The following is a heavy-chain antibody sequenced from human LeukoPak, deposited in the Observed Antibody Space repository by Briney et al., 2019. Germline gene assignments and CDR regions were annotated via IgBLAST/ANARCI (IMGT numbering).Heavy chain of an antibody. CDR2: ISGSGGST. CDR1: GFTFSSYP. Sequence: GGSLRLSCAASGFTFSSYPLHWVRQAPGKGLEWVSAISGSGGSTYYADSVKGRFTISRDNSKNTLYLQMNSLRAEDTAVYYCAKMSWSGRGDYWGQGTLVTVSS. J-gene: IGHJ4*02. CDR3: AKMSWSGRGDY. D-gene: IGHD3-3*01. V-gene: IGHV3-23*01.